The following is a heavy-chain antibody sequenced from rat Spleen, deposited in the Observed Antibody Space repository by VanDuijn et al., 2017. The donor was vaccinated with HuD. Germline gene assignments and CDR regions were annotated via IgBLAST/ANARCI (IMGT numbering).Heavy chain of an antibody. J-gene: IGHJ2*01. CDR2: IGTGPGDT. CDR3: TSSSVEAPYYFDY. Sequence: EVQLVESGGGLVQPGRSMNLSCAASGFTFSNYYMAWIRQAPTKGLEWVASIGTGPGDTYYRDSVKGRFTISRDYTKSTLYLQMDSLTSEDTATYYCTSSSVEAPYYFDYWGQGVMVTVS. V-gene: IGHV5-25*01. D-gene: IGHD3-2*01. CDR1: GFTFSNYY.